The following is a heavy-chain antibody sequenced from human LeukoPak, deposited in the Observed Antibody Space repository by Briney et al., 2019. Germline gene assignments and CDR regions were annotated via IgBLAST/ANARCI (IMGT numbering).Heavy chain of an antibody. V-gene: IGHV1-69*13. CDR1: GGSFRNPA. CDR3: ARDSYDSSGYGDAFDI. D-gene: IGHD3-22*01. CDR2: IIPIFGTA. Sequence: SVKVSCKASGGSFRNPAFVWVRQAPGQGLEWMGGIIPIFGTANYAQKFQGRVTITADESTSTAYMELSSLRSEDTAVYYCARDSYDSSGYGDAFDIWGQGTMVTVSS. J-gene: IGHJ3*02.